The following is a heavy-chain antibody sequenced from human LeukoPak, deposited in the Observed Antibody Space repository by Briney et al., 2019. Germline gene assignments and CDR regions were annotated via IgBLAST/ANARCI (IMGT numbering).Heavy chain of an antibody. CDR1: GGSISSYY. Sequence: PSETLSLTCTVSGGSISSYYWSWIRQPPGKGLEWIGYIYYSGSTNYNPSLKSRVTISVDTSKNQFSLKLSSVTAADTAMYYCARDYGSGNSQIFDYWGQGILVTVSS. CDR2: IYYSGST. D-gene: IGHD3-10*01. J-gene: IGHJ4*02. CDR3: ARDYGSGNSQIFDY. V-gene: IGHV4-59*01.